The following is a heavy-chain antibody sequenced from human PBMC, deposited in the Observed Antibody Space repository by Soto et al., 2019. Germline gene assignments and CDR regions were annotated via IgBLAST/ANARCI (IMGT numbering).Heavy chain of an antibody. CDR1: GYRFTSYW. D-gene: IGHD3-22*01. J-gene: IGHJ5*02. Sequence: PGESLKISCRTSGYRFTSYWIAWVRQMPGKGLEWMGIIFPSDSDTRYSPSFQGQVTVSADRSTSTVFLQWASLKASDTAVYFCARKDKSGYFNWFDPWGQGTLVTVSS. CDR3: ARKDKSGYFNWFDP. V-gene: IGHV5-51*01. CDR2: IFPSDSDT.